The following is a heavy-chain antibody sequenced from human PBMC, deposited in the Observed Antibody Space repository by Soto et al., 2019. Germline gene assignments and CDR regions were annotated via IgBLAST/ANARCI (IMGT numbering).Heavy chain of an antibody. CDR3: AREYVDTAMVTGYFDY. V-gene: IGHV1-18*01. J-gene: IGHJ4*02. CDR1: GDTFTSYG. D-gene: IGHD5-18*01. Sequence: GASVKVSCKASGDTFTSYGISWVRQAPRQGLEWMGWISAYNGNTNYAQKLQGRVTMTTDTSTSTAYMELRSLRSDDTAVYYCAREYVDTAMVTGYFDYWGQGTLVTVSS. CDR2: ISAYNGNT.